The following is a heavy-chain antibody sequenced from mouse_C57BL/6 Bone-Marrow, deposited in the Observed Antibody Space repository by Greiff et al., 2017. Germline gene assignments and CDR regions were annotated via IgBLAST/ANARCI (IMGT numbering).Heavy chain of an antibody. J-gene: IGHJ2*01. V-gene: IGHV1-26*01. D-gene: IGHD2-5*01. CDR2: INPNNGGT. CDR1: GYTFTDYY. Sequence: VQLQQSGPELVKPGASVKISCKASGYTFTDYYMNWVKQSHGKSLEWIGDINPNNGGTSYNQKFKGKATLTVDKSSSTAYMELRSLTSEDSAVYYCARWGYSNYWYYFDYWGQGTTLTVSS. CDR3: ARWGYSNYWYYFDY.